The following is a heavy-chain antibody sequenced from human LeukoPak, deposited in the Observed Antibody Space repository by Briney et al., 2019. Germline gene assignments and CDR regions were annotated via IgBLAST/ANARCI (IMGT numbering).Heavy chain of an antibody. CDR1: GYTVTSNG. CDR2: ISTYNGAT. J-gene: IGHJ4*02. V-gene: IGHV1-18*01. CDR3: ARVQYIGYSLYYFDY. Sequence: ASVKVSCKASGYTVTSNGISWVRQAPGQGLEWMGWISTYNGATDYEQKFQGRVTMTTDTATSTAYMELRSLRSDDTAIYYCARVQYIGYSLYYFDYWGQGTLVTVSS. D-gene: IGHD5-12*01.